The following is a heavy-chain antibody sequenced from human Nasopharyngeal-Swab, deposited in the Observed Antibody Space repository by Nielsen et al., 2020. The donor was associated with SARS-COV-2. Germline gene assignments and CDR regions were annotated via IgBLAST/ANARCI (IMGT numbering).Heavy chain of an antibody. V-gene: IGHV3-48*01. CDR1: GFTFSSYS. CDR3: ARDGATVIGYYYYYMDV. Sequence: GGSLRLSCAASGFTFSSYSMNWVRQAPGKGLEGVSYISSSSSTIYYADSVKGRFTISRDNAKNSLYLQMNSLRAEDTAVYYCARDGATVIGYYYYYMDVWGKGTTVTVSS. J-gene: IGHJ6*03. CDR2: ISSSSSTI. D-gene: IGHD4-11*01.